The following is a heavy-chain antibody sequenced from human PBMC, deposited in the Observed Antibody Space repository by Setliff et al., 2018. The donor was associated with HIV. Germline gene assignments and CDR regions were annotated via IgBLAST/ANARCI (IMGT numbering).Heavy chain of an antibody. J-gene: IGHJ4*02. CDR2: ISPYDLSE. CDR3: ASGGDSPLVKGYYFLY. V-gene: IGHV1-2*02. Sequence: GASVKVSCKASGYTFIDYFIHWVRQAPGQGPEWMGWISPYDLSERTSQRFRGRVSMTRDTSITTAYLELSDLRSDDTAVYYCASGGDSPLVKGYYFLYWGQGTLVTVSS. CDR1: GYTFIDYF. D-gene: IGHD5-18*01.